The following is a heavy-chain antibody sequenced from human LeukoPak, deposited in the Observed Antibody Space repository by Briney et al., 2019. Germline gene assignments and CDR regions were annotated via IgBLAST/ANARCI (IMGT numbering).Heavy chain of an antibody. CDR1: GFTFSTYN. Sequence: HAGGSLRLSCAASGFTFSTYNMIWVRQAPGKGLECISYITPTSTTIYYADSVKGRFAVSRDNANSLLYLQMNSLRVEGTAVYYYSRVVSGVNGGDYWGQGTLVSVSS. V-gene: IGHV3-48*04. CDR2: ITPTSTTI. CDR3: SRVVSGVNGGDY. J-gene: IGHJ4*02. D-gene: IGHD3-3*01.